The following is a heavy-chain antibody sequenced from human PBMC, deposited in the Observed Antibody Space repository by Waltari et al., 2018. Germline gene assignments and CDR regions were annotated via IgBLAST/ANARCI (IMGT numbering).Heavy chain of an antibody. CDR2: IDWDDDK. Sequence: QVTLKESGPALVKPTQTLTLTCTFSGFSLSTSGMRVSWIRQPPGKALEWLARIDWDDDKFYSTSLKTRLTISKDTSNNQVVLTMTNMDPVDTATYYCARIGSSSGAFDIWGQGTMVTVSS. V-gene: IGHV2-70*04. CDR3: ARIGSSSGAFDI. D-gene: IGHD6-6*01. J-gene: IGHJ3*02. CDR1: GFSLSTSGMR.